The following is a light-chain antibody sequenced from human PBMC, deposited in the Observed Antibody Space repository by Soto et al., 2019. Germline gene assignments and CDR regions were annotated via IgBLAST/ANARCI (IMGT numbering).Light chain of an antibody. J-gene: IGLJ1*01. V-gene: IGLV2-14*01. CDR3: GSYTSTDTPLV. Sequence: QSVLAQPSSVSGSPGQSITIPCTGTSTDVGGYNYVSWYQHHPGKGPKLIIYEVSNRPSGVSDRFSGSKSGNKASLIISNLEAEDESDYYCGSYTSTDTPLVFGTGTKVTVL. CDR2: EVS. CDR1: STDVGGYNY.